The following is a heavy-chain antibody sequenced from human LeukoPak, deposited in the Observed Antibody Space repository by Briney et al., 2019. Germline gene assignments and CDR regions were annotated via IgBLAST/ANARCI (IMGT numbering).Heavy chain of an antibody. J-gene: IGHJ4*02. CDR3: ARGKVPAAKYYFDY. Sequence: SETLSLTCAVYGGSFSGYYWSWIRQPPGKGLEWIGEINHSGSTNYYPSLKSRVTISVDTSKNQFSLKLSSVTAADTAVYYCARGKVPAAKYYFDYWGQGTLVTVSS. CDR2: INHSGST. D-gene: IGHD2-2*01. V-gene: IGHV4-34*01. CDR1: GGSFSGYY.